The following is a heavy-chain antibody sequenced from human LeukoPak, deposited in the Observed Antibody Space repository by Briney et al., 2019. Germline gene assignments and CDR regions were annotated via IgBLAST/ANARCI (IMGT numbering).Heavy chain of an antibody. V-gene: IGHV4-39*01. CDR1: GASVSGNSYY. CDR2: IYYSGST. Sequence: SETLSLTCTFFGASVSGNSYYWGWIRQPPGKGLEWIGNIYYSGSTHYNPSLKSRVTMSVDTSKNQFSLRLNSVTAADTAVYYCARAWGSGWYTWFDPWGQGTLVTVSS. J-gene: IGHJ5*02. CDR3: ARAWGSGWYTWFDP. D-gene: IGHD6-19*01.